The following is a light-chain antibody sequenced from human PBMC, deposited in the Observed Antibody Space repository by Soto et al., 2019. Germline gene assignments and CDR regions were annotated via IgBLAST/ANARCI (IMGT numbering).Light chain of an antibody. CDR3: QQYNNWPPLT. V-gene: IGKV3-15*01. CDR1: QSVSSD. CDR2: GAS. J-gene: IGKJ4*01. Sequence: DIVMTQSPATLSVSPGERATLSCRASQSVSSDLAWYQQKPGQAPRLLIYGASARATGIPARFSGSGSGTGFTLTISSLQSEDFAVYYCQQYNNWPPLTFGGGTKVEI.